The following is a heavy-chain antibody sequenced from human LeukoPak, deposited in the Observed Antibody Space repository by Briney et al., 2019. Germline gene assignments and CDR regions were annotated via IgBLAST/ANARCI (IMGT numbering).Heavy chain of an antibody. D-gene: IGHD3-10*01. CDR2: ISYDGGNK. CDR1: GFTFSDYG. Sequence: GRSLRLSCAASGFTFSDYGMHWVRQAPGKGLEWVALISYDGGNKFYADSVRDRLTISRDNSKNTLFLQMNSLRIEDTAVYYCAKVFEVRGARRPKDYWGQGTLVIVSS. V-gene: IGHV3-30*18. CDR3: AKVFEVRGARRPKDY. J-gene: IGHJ4*02.